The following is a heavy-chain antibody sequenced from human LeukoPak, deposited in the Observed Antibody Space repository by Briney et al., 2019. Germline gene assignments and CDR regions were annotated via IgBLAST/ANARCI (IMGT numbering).Heavy chain of an antibody. Sequence: SVKVSCKASGGTFSSYAISWVRQAPGQGLEWMGRIIPILGIANYAQKFQGRVTITADKSTSTAYMELSSLRSEDTAVYYCARIQQLRYYFDYWGQGTLVTVSS. CDR3: ARIQQLRYYFDY. J-gene: IGHJ4*02. D-gene: IGHD4-23*01. V-gene: IGHV1-69*04. CDR2: IIPILGIA. CDR1: GGTFSSYA.